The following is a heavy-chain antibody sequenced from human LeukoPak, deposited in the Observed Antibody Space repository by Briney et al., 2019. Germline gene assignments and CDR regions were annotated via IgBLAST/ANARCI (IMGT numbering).Heavy chain of an antibody. D-gene: IGHD6-19*01. CDR1: GYTFTSYG. V-gene: IGHV1-18*01. CDR2: ISAYNGNT. CDR3: ARGRSSGWHDYYYYYMDV. J-gene: IGHJ6*03. Sequence: GASVKVSCKASGYTFTSYGISWARQAPGQGLEWMGWISAYNGNTNYAQKLQGRVTVTTDTSTSTAYMELRSLRSDDTAVYYCARGRSSGWHDYYYYYMDVWGKGTTVTVSS.